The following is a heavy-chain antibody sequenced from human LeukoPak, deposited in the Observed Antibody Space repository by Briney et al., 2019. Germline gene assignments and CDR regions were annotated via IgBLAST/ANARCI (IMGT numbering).Heavy chain of an antibody. CDR3: AKDGVPSRWFGRNYFDY. Sequence: GGSLRLSCAASGFTFSSYGMHWVRQAPGKGLEWVAFIRYDGSNKYYADSVKGRFTTSRDNSKNPLYLQMNSLRAEDTAVYYCAKDGVPSRWFGRNYFDYWGQGTLVTVSS. V-gene: IGHV3-30*02. J-gene: IGHJ4*02. CDR1: GFTFSSYG. CDR2: IRYDGSNK. D-gene: IGHD3-10*01.